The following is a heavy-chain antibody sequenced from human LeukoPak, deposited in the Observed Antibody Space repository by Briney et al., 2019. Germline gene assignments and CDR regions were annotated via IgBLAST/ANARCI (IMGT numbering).Heavy chain of an antibody. J-gene: IGHJ4*02. Sequence: ASVKVSCXASGYTFTDYYVHWVQQAPGQGLEWMGRVNPDTGGTNYAQKFQGRVTMTRDTSINTAYMELSRLTPDDTAIYYCARVGPTSYLDYWGQGTLVTVSA. CDR2: VNPDTGGT. CDR3: ARVGPTSYLDY. V-gene: IGHV1-2*06. CDR1: GYTFTDYY.